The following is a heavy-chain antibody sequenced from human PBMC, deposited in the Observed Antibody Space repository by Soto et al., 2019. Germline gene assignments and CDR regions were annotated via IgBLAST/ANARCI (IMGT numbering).Heavy chain of an antibody. CDR1: GFTFGDYA. D-gene: IGHD3-9*01. Sequence: PGGSLRLSCTASGFTFGDYAMSWFRQAPGKGLEWVGFIRSKAYGGTTEYAASVKGRFTISRDDSKSIAYLQMNSLKTEDTAVYYCTRGETNSDILTASYYYYGMDVWGQGTTVTVSS. CDR2: IRSKAYGGTT. J-gene: IGHJ6*02. CDR3: TRGETNSDILTASYYYYGMDV. V-gene: IGHV3-49*03.